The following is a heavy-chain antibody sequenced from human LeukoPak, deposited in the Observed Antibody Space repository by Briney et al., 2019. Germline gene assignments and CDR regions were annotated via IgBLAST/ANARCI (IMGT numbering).Heavy chain of an antibody. Sequence: KTGGSLRLSCVASGFTFSHYSMNWVRQAPGKGLEWVGRIKSKTDGGTTDYAAPVKGRFTISRDDSKNTLYLQMNGLKTEDTAVYYCTTGPTVRGVWYEDYWGQGTLVTVSS. D-gene: IGHD3-10*01. CDR1: GFTFSHYS. CDR3: TTGPTVRGVWYEDY. J-gene: IGHJ4*02. V-gene: IGHV3-15*07. CDR2: IKSKTDGGTT.